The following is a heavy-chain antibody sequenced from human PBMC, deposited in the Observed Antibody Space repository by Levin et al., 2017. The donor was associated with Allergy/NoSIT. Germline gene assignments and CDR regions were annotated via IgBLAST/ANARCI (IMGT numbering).Heavy chain of an antibody. J-gene: IGHJ4*02. CDR2: INPNSGGT. D-gene: IGHD2/OR15-2a*01. Sequence: ASVKVSCKASGYTFTGYYMHWVRQAPGQGLEWMGWINPNSGGTNYAQKFQGRVTMTRDTSISTAYMELSRLRSDDTAVYYCARDPPSTTAASRADYWGQGTLVTVSS. CDR3: ARDPPSTTAASRADY. V-gene: IGHV1-2*02. CDR1: GYTFTGYY.